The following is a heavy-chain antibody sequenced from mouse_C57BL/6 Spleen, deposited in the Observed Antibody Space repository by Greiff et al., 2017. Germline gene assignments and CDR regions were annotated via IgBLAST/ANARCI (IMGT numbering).Heavy chain of an antibody. CDR3: ARSEDYGSSYDYAMDY. Sequence: QVQLKQSGAELARPGASVKLSCKASGYTFTSYGISWVKQRTGQGLEWIGEIYPRSGNTYYNEKFKGKATLTADKSSSTAYMELRSLTSEDSAVXFCARSEDYGSSYDYAMDYWGQGTSVTVSS. V-gene: IGHV1-81*01. D-gene: IGHD1-1*01. J-gene: IGHJ4*01. CDR1: GYTFTSYG. CDR2: IYPRSGNT.